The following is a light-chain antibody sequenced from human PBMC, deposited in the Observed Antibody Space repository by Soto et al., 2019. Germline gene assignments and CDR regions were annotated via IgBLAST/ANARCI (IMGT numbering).Light chain of an antibody. V-gene: IGKV1-33*01. Sequence: DILMTQSPSSLSASVGDRVTITCQASQDISNYLNWYQQKPGKAPKLLIYDASNLETGVPSRFSGSGSGTDFTFTISSLQPGDIATYYCQQYDNLPALTFGGGTKVDIK. J-gene: IGKJ4*01. CDR2: DAS. CDR1: QDISNY. CDR3: QQYDNLPALT.